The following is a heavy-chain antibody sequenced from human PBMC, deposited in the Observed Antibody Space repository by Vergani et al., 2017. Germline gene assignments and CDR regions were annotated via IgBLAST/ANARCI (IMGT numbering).Heavy chain of an antibody. V-gene: IGHV3-9*01. Sequence: EVQLVESGGGLVQPGRSLRLSCAASGFTFDDYAMHWVRQAPGKGLEWVSGISWNSGSIGYADSVKGRFTISRDNAKNSLYLQMNSLRAEDTAVYYCARGSSGWNPFDYWGQGTLVTVSS. CDR1: GFTFDDYA. CDR3: ARGSSGWNPFDY. J-gene: IGHJ4*02. CDR2: ISWNSGSI. D-gene: IGHD6-19*01.